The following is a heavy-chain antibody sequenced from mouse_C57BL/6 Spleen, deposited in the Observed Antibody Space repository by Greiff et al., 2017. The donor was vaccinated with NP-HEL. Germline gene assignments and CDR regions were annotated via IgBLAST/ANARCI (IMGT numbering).Heavy chain of an antibody. CDR3: AREGGNYDWYFDV. V-gene: IGHV1-22*01. D-gene: IGHD2-1*01. Sequence: EVKLMESGPELVKPGASVKMSCKASGYTFTDYNMHWVKQSHGKSLEWIGYINPNNGGTSYNQKFKGKATLTVNKSSSTAYMELRSLTSEDSAVYYGAREGGNYDWYFDVWGTGTTVTVSS. J-gene: IGHJ1*03. CDR1: GYTFTDYN. CDR2: INPNNGGT.